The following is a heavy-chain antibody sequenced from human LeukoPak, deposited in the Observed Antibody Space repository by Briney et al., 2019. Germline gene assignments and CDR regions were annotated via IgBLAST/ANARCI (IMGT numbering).Heavy chain of an antibody. D-gene: IGHD6-13*01. V-gene: IGHV5-51*01. Sequence: GESLKISCKGSGYSFTSYWIGWVRQMPGKGLEWMGIIYPGDSDTRHSPSFQGQVTISADKSISTAYLQWSSLKASDTAMYYCARRSGMAAAGTASYYYYGMDVWGQGATVTVSS. CDR2: IYPGDSDT. CDR1: GYSFTSYW. J-gene: IGHJ6*02. CDR3: ARRSGMAAAGTASYYYYGMDV.